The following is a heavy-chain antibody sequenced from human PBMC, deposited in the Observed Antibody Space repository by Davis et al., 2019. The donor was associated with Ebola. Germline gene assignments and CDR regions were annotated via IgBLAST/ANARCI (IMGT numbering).Heavy chain of an antibody. D-gene: IGHD6-6*01. CDR3: ARGKQLVSGWFDP. CDR2: MNPNSGNT. CDR1: GYTFTSYD. J-gene: IGHJ5*02. V-gene: IGHV1-8*03. Sequence: ASVKVSCKASGYTFTSYDINWVRQAPGQGLEWMGWMNPNSGNTGYAQKFQGRVTITRNTSISTAYMELSSLRSDDTAVYYCARGKQLVSGWFDPWGQGTLVTVSS.